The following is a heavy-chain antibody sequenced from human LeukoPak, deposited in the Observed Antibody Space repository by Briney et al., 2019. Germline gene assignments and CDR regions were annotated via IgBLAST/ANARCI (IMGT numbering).Heavy chain of an antibody. Sequence: ASVKVSCKASGHTFTNYYMHWVRRAPGQGLEWMGIINPSAGSTTYAQKFQGRVTMTRDMSTSTVYMELSSLRSEDTAVYYCARRRYCSSTSCPGWFDPWGQGTLVTVSS. J-gene: IGHJ5*02. CDR2: INPSAGST. D-gene: IGHD2-2*01. CDR1: GHTFTNYY. CDR3: ARRRYCSSTSCPGWFDP. V-gene: IGHV1-46*01.